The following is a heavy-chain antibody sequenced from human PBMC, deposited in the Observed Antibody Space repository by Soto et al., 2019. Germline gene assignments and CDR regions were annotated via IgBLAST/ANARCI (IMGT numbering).Heavy chain of an antibody. J-gene: IGHJ4*02. CDR3: ALNYMVRGVIKKEVRDY. V-gene: IGHV1-69*02. D-gene: IGHD3-10*01. Sequence: QVQLVQSGAEVKKPGSSVKVSCKASGGTFSSYTISWVRQAPGQGLEWMGRIIPILGIANYAQKFQGRVTITADKSTSTAYMELSSLRSEDTAVHYCALNYMVRGVIKKEVRDYWGQGTLVTVSS. CDR1: GGTFSSYT. CDR2: IIPILGIA.